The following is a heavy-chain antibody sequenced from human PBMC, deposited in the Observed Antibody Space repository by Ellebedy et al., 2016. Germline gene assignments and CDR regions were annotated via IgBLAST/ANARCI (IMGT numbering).Heavy chain of an antibody. CDR3: ARSIGAYGDDRGAYDY. J-gene: IGHJ4*02. Sequence: SGPTLVKPTQTLTLTCTFSGFSLSTSGMCVSWIRQPPGKALEWLARIDWDDDKYYSTSLKTRLTISKDTSKNQVVLTMTNMDPVDTATYYCARSIGAYGDDRGAYDYWGQGTLVTVSS. D-gene: IGHD4-17*01. CDR1: GFSLSTSGMC. CDR2: IDWDDDK. V-gene: IGHV2-70*11.